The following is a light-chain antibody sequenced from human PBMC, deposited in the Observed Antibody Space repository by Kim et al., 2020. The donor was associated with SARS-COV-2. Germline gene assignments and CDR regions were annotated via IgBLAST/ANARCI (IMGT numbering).Light chain of an antibody. Sequence: SASISCTGTSRAIGGYNYVSLYQQYPGRAPKLIISEVTKRPSGVPDRFSGSRSGNTASLTVTGLQAEDEAYYYCSSYTGSSPLWVFGGGTQLTVL. CDR3: SSYTGSSPLWV. V-gene: IGLV2-8*01. CDR2: EVT. J-gene: IGLJ3*02. CDR1: SRAIGGYNY.